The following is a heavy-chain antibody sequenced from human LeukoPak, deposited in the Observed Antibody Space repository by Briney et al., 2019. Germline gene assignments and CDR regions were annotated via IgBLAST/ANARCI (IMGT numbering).Heavy chain of an antibody. CDR3: ARDRRPGNYGDYGGFDY. Sequence: SQTLSLTCTVSGGSVSSGGYYWSWLRQHPEKGLEWIGYISYSGSTYYNPSHKSRITISVDTSKNQFSLKLSSVTAADTAVYYCARDRRPGNYGDYGGFDYWGQGTLVTVSS. J-gene: IGHJ4*02. D-gene: IGHD4-17*01. V-gene: IGHV4-31*03. CDR2: ISYSGST. CDR1: GGSVSSGGYY.